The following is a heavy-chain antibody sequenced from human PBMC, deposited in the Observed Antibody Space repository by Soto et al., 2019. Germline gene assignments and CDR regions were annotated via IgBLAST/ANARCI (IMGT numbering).Heavy chain of an antibody. CDR1: GFTFDDYG. CDR3: AGVRCSSTSCYVGDAFVI. CDR2: LNWNGGST. J-gene: IGHJ3*02. V-gene: IGHV3-20*01. Sequence: EVQLVESGGGVVRPGGSLRLSCAASGFTFDDYGMSWVRQAPGQGLEWVSGLNWNGGSTGYADSVTGRFTISSDNAKNSLYGQMSRVRAEDTALYDCAGVRCSSTSCYVGDAFVIWGQGTMVTVSS. D-gene: IGHD2-2*01.